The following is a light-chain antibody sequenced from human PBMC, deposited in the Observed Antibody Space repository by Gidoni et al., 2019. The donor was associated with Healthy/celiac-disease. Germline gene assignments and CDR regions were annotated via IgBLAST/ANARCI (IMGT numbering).Light chain of an antibody. J-gene: IGKJ4*01. Sequence: DIVMTQPPPSLLVTPGEPASISCRSSQSLLHSNGYNYLDWYLQKPGQSPQLLIYLGSNRASGVPDRFSGSGSGTDFTLKISRVEAEDVGVYYCMQALQTPLTFGEGTKVEIK. V-gene: IGKV2-28*01. CDR1: QSLLHSNGYNY. CDR2: LGS. CDR3: MQALQTPLT.